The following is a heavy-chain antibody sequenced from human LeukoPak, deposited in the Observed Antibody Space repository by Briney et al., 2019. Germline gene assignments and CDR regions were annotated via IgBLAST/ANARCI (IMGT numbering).Heavy chain of an antibody. D-gene: IGHD3-10*01. CDR3: ARDRLLCFGTFDY. J-gene: IGHJ4*02. CDR1: GFTFSSYW. V-gene: IGHV3-7*01. Sequence: GGSLRLSCAASGFTFSSYWMSWVRQAPGKGLEWVANIKQDGSEKYYVDSVKGRFTISRDNAKNSLYLQVNSLRAEDTAVYYCARDRLLCFGTFDYWGQGTLVTVSS. CDR2: IKQDGSEK.